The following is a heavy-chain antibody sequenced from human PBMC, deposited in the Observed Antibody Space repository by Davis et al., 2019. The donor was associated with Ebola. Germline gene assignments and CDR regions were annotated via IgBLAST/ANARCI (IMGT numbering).Heavy chain of an antibody. CDR1: GFTFSSYA. V-gene: IGHV3-23*01. D-gene: IGHD4-23*01. CDR3: AKDRELGGNSYFDY. CDR2: ISGSGGST. J-gene: IGHJ4*02. Sequence: GESLKISCAASGFTFSSYAMSWVRQAPGKGLEWVSAISGSGGSTYYADSVKGRFTISRDNSKNTLYLQMNSLRAEDTAVYYCAKDRELGGNSYFDYWGQGTLVTVSS.